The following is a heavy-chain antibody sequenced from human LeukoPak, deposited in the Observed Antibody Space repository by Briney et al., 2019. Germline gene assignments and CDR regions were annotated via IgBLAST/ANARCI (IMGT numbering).Heavy chain of an antibody. CDR3: ARVGTTTGYYFDY. J-gene: IGHJ4*02. CDR1: GGTFSSYA. D-gene: IGHD1-7*01. Sequence: SVKVSCKASGGTFSSYAISWVRQAPGQGLEWMGGIIPIFGTANYAQKFQGRVTITADETTSTAYMELSSLRSEDTAVYYCARVGTTTGYYFDYWGQGTLVTVSS. CDR2: IIPIFGTA. V-gene: IGHV1-69*13.